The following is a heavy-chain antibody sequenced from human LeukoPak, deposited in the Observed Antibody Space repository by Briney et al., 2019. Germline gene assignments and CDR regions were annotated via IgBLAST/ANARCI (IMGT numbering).Heavy chain of an antibody. CDR1: GGSISNYY. Sequence: NPSETLSLTCTVSGGSISNYYCSWIRQAAGKGLEWIGRIHISGNTIYSPSLKSRVTMSVDTSKNQFSLTLSSVTAADTAVYYCASQLANYAMDVWGQGTTVTVSS. V-gene: IGHV4-4*07. CDR3: ASQLANYAMDV. CDR2: IHISGNT. D-gene: IGHD2-2*01. J-gene: IGHJ6*02.